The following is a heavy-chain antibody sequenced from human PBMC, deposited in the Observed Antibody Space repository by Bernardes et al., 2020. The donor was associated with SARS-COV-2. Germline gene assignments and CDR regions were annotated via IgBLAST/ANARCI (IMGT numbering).Heavy chain of an antibody. V-gene: IGHV4-61*02. CDR2: IYTSGIT. D-gene: IGHD4-17*01. Sequence: SETLSLTCTGSGGSISSVSYYWRWIRQPAGKGLEWIWRIYTSGITNYNPSLKSRVTISVDTSKNQFSLKLSSVTAADTAVYYCARDGTTVTPLYYYGMDVWGQGTTVTVSS. CDR3: ARDGTTVTPLYYYGMDV. CDR1: GGSISSVSYY. J-gene: IGHJ6*02.